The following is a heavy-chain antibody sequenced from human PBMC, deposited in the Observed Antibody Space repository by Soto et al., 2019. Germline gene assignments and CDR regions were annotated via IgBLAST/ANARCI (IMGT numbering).Heavy chain of an antibody. J-gene: IGHJ4*02. D-gene: IGHD3-9*01. CDR1: GGSISSYY. Sequence: SETLSLTCTVSGGSISSYYWSWIRQPPGKGLEWIGYIYYSGSTNYNPSLKSRVTISVDTSKNQFSLKLSSVTAADTAVYYCAKSYVILTGYSYYFDYWGQGTLVTVSS. CDR2: IYYSGST. CDR3: AKSYVILTGYSYYFDY. V-gene: IGHV4-59*08.